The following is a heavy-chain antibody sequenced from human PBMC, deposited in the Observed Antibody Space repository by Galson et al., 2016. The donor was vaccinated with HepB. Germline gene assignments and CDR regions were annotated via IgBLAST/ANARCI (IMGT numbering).Heavy chain of an antibody. J-gene: IGHJ5*02. D-gene: IGHD5-24*01. Sequence: ADSVEGRFTISRDNSKNTVYLQMNSLRTEDTAVYYYAKDPQLHWFENWGQGTSVTVSS. CDR3: AKDPQLHWFEN. V-gene: IGHV3-23*01.